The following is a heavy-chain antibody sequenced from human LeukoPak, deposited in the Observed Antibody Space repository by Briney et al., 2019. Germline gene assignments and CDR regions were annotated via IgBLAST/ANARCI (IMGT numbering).Heavy chain of an antibody. V-gene: IGHV4-59*11. D-gene: IGHD6-6*01. CDR3: ARGGYSSSSDWFDP. CDR1: GGSISSHY. CDR2: IYYSGST. J-gene: IGHJ5*02. Sequence: SETLSLTCTVSGGSISSHYWSWIRQPPGKGLEWIGYIYYSGSTNYNPSLKSRVTISVDTSKNQFSQKLSSVTAADTAVYYCARGGYSSSSDWFDPWGQGTLVTVSS.